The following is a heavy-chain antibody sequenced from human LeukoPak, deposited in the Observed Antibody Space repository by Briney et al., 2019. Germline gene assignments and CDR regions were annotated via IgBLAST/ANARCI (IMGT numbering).Heavy chain of an antibody. CDR3: ARRALPPAYCGGDCFDAFDI. CDR2: IDPSDSYT. J-gene: IGHJ3*02. Sequence: GESLKISCKGSGYRFTSYWISWVRQLPGKGLEWMGRIDPSDSYTNYSPSFQGHVTISADKSISTAYLQWSSLKASDTAMYYCARRALPPAYCGGDCFDAFDIWGQGTMVTVSS. CDR1: GYRFTSYW. D-gene: IGHD2-21*02. V-gene: IGHV5-10-1*01.